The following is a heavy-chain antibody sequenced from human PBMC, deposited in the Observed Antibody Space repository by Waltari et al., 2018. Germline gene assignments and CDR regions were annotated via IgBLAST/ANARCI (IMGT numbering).Heavy chain of an antibody. D-gene: IGHD1-26*01. V-gene: IGHV1-2*06. Sequence: QVQLVPSGAEVRKPGASVKVSCRTSGYTFTDPYIHSVRQAPGQGLEWMGRMNPNNNYPIYEQKFQGRVTMTRDTSITTAYIELSSLTSDDTALYYCVTQRPWEDYWGQGTRVTVSP. CDR3: VTQRPWEDY. CDR2: MNPNNNYP. J-gene: IGHJ4*02. CDR1: GYTFTDPY.